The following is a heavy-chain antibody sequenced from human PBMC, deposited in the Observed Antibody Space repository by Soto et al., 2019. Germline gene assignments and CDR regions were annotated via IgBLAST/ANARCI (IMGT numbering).Heavy chain of an antibody. V-gene: IGHV1-58*01. D-gene: IGHD1-7*01. CDR1: GFTFPSSA. Sequence: ASVKVSCKASGFTFPSSAVQWVRQARGQRLEWIARIVVGSGNTNYAQKFQERLTISRDMSTNTAHMELSSLRSEDTAVYYCATMGTSATGLYYFDYWGQGTLVTVSS. J-gene: IGHJ4*02. CDR3: ATMGTSATGLYYFDY. CDR2: IVVGSGNT.